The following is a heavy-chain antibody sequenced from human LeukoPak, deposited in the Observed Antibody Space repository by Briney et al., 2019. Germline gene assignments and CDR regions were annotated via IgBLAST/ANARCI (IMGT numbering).Heavy chain of an antibody. CDR1: GGSIGSSSYC. CDR2: ICYSGGT. D-gene: IGHD5-24*01. J-gene: IGHJ5*02. Sequence: SETLSLTCSVSGGSIGSSSYCWGWIRQPPGKGLEWIGTICYSGGTFYNPSLKSRVTLSVDTSKNQFSLKLSSVTAADTAVYYCARTENYIPEDCFDPWGQGTLVTVSS. V-gene: IGHV4-39*01. CDR3: ARTENYIPEDCFDP.